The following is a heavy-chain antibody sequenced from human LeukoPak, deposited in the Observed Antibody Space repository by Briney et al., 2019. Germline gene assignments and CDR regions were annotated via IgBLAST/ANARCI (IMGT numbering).Heavy chain of an antibody. V-gene: IGHV3-53*01. J-gene: IGHJ4*02. Sequence: PGGSLRLSCAASGFTVSSNCMSWVRQAPGEGLEWVSVIYSGGSTYYADSVKGRFTISRDNSKNTLYLQMNSLRAEDTAVYYCARDTMVRGVIVWGQGTLVTVSS. CDR3: ARDTMVRGVIV. CDR1: GFTVSSNC. D-gene: IGHD3-10*01. CDR2: IYSGGST.